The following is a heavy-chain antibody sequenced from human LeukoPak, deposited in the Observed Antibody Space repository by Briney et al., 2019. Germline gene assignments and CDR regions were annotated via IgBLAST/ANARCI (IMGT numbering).Heavy chain of an antibody. V-gene: IGHV3-33*01. CDR3: ARAVGPFDY. D-gene: IGHD2-15*01. J-gene: IGHJ4*02. CDR2: IWYDGSNK. CDR1: GFTFSTYG. Sequence: GGSLRLSCAASGFTFSTYGMHWVRQAPGKGLDWVAVIWYDGSNKYYADPERGRFTISRDNSKNMLYLQMNSLTAEDTAVYYCARAVGPFDYWGQGTLVTVSS.